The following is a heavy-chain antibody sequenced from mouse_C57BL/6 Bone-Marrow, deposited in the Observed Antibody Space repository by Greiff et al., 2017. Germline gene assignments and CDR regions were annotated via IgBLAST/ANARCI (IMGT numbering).Heavy chain of an antibody. D-gene: IGHD2-2*01. J-gene: IGHJ3*01. CDR3: ASGLRRGFAY. V-gene: IGHV14-3*01. CDR2: IDPAHGNT. Sequence: VQLQQSVAELVRPGASVKLSCTASGFNIKNTYMHWVKQRPEKGLEWIGRIDPAHGNTQYAPKLQGNATITSDTSSNTTYLQVSSLATEDTAIYSCASGLRRGFAYWGQGTLVTVSA. CDR1: GFNIKNTY.